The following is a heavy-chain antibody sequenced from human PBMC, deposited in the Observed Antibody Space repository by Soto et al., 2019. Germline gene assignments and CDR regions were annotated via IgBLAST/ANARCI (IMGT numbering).Heavy chain of an antibody. CDR3: ARYYDILTGSREVDY. Sequence: ASVKVSCKASGYTFTSYGISWARQAPGQGLEWMGWISAYNGNTNYAQKLQGRVTMTTDTSTSTAYMELRSLRSDDTAVFYFARYYDILTGSREVDYWGQGTLVTVSS. J-gene: IGHJ4*02. V-gene: IGHV1-18*01. CDR2: ISAYNGNT. D-gene: IGHD3-9*01. CDR1: GYTFTSYG.